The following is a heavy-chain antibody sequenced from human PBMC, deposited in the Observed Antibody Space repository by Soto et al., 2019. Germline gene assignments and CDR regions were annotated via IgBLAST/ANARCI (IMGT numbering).Heavy chain of an antibody. J-gene: IGHJ6*02. CDR3: ASLQWRPPAAYDYYGMDV. D-gene: IGHD1-1*01. CDR2: IYYSGST. Sequence: QVQLQESGPGLVKPSQTLSLTCTVSGGSISSGDYYWSWIRQPPGKGLEWIGYIYYSGSTYYNPSLKSRVTISIDTSKNQFSRKLSSVTAADTAVYYCASLQWRPPAAYDYYGMDVWGQGTTVTVSS. CDR1: GGSISSGDYY. V-gene: IGHV4-30-4*01.